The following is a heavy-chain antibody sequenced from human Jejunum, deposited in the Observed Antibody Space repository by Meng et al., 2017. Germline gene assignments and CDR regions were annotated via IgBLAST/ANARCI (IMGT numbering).Heavy chain of an antibody. CDR3: ARDPRTNWASRFFDN. D-gene: IGHD1/OR15-1a*01. J-gene: IGHJ4*02. Sequence: VQWTVSGPGGVRPWGPPSRPCAVLAGSVITTDWGRWVRQPPGKGREWIGEISRSGRANYNPSLKGRVTISLDRSMNLFSLKLDSVTAADAAVYYCARDPRTNWASRFFDNWGQGTLVTVSS. CDR2: ISRSGRA. CDR1: AGSVITTDW. V-gene: IGHV4-4*02.